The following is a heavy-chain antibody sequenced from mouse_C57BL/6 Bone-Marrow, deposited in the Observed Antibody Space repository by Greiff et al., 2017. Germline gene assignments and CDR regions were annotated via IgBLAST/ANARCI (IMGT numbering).Heavy chain of an antibody. CDR3: TVGSYEYDEGPSLAY. CDR2: IRNKANNHAT. CDR1: GFTFSDAW. D-gene: IGHD2-4*01. Sequence: EVHLVESGGGLVQPGGSMKLSCAASGFTFSDAWMDWVRQSPEKGLEWVAEIRNKANNHATYYAESVKGRFTISRNDSKSSVYLQMNSLRAADSGIDYCTVGSYEYDEGPSLAYWGQGTLVTVSA. J-gene: IGHJ3*01. V-gene: IGHV6-6*01.